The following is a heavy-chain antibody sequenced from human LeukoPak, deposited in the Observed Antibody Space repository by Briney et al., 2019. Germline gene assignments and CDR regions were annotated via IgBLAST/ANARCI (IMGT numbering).Heavy chain of an antibody. J-gene: IGHJ6*02. V-gene: IGHV1-3*01. CDR2: INAGNGNT. D-gene: IGHD3-16*01. Sequence: ASVKVSCKVSGDTFSTYGISWVRQAPRQGLEWMGWINAGNGNTKYSQKFQGRVTITRDTSASTAYMELSSLRSEDTAVYYCARPITFGGVTAPGMDVWGQGTTVTVSS. CDR1: GDTFSTYG. CDR3: ARPITFGGVTAPGMDV.